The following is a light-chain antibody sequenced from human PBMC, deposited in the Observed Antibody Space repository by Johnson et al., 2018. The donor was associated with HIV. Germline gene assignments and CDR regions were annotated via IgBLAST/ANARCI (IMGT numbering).Light chain of an antibody. V-gene: IGLV1-51*02. CDR2: KNN. J-gene: IGLJ1*01. Sequence: QLVLTQPPSVSAAPGQKVTISCSGSSSNIGKNYVSWYQQLPGKAPKLLIYKNNERPSGIPDRFSGSKSGTSATLGITGLQTGDEADYYCGTWDTSLSAGGVFGTGTKVTVL. CDR1: SSNIGKNY. CDR3: GTWDTSLSAGGV.